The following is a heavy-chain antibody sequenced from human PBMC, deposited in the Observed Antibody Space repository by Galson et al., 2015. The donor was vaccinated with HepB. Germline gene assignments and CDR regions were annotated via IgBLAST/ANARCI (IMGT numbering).Heavy chain of an antibody. J-gene: IGHJ6*02. CDR3: ARERRYCSSTSCYYYYGMDV. D-gene: IGHD2-2*01. Sequence: SLRLSCAASGFTFSSYCMHWVRQAPGKGLEWVAVIWYDGSNKYYEDSVKGRFTISKDNSKNTMDLQMNILRAENTAVYYCARERRYCSSTSCYYYYGMDVWGQGTTVTVSS. CDR2: IWYDGSNK. V-gene: IGHV3-33*01. CDR1: GFTFSSYC.